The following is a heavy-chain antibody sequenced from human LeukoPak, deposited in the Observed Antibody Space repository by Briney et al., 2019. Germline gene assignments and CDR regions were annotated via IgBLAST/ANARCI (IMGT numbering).Heavy chain of an antibody. CDR2: ISAYNGNT. D-gene: IGHD2-2*02. J-gene: IGHJ4*02. Sequence: GASVKVSCKASGYTFTSYGISWVRQAPGQGLEWMGWISAYNGNTNYAQKLQGRVTMTTDTSTSTAYMELRSLRSDDTAVYYCARYVGYCSSTSCYSLDYWGQGTLVTVSS. CDR3: ARYVGYCSSTSCYSLDY. CDR1: GYTFTSYG. V-gene: IGHV1-18*01.